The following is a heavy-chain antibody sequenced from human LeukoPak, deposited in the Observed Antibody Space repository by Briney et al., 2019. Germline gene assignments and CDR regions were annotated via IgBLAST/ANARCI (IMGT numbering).Heavy chain of an antibody. CDR1: GFTFDDYA. CDR2: ISGDGGST. V-gene: IGHV3-43*02. CDR3: AKDINLWPMVRGVIPILRNYYYYGMDV. D-gene: IGHD3-10*01. Sequence: GGSLRLSCAASGFTFDDYAMHWVRQAPGKGLEWVSLISGDGGSTYYADSVKGRFTISRDNSKNSLYLQMNSLRTEDTALYYCAKDINLWPMVRGVIPILRNYYYYGMDVWGQGTTVTVSS. J-gene: IGHJ6*02.